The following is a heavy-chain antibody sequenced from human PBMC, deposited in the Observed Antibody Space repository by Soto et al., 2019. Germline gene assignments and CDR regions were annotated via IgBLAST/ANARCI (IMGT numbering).Heavy chain of an antibody. J-gene: IGHJ4*02. D-gene: IGHD4-17*01. CDR1: RFTFSNFA. Sequence: QEQLVESGGGVLQPGRSLRLSCAASRFTFSNFAMHWVRQAPGKGLEWVAVISYDGINKYYADSVKGRFTISRDNSKNTLYLQMNSLRVEDTAVYYCAREKTTVAPRLDYWGQGTLVTVSS. CDR3: AREKTTVAPRLDY. CDR2: ISYDGINK. V-gene: IGHV3-30-3*01.